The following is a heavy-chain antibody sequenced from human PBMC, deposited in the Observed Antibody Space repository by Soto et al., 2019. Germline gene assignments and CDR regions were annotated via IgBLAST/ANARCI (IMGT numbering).Heavy chain of an antibody. J-gene: IGHJ6*02. V-gene: IGHV3-30*03. CDR2: ISYDGSNK. Sequence: QVQLVESGGGVVQPGRSLRLSCAASGFTFSSYGMHWVRQAPGKGLEWVAVISYDGSNKYYADSVKGRFTISRDNSKNTLYLQMNSLRAEDTAVYYCATDSSSWYESSYGMDVWGQGTTVTVSS. CDR3: ATDSSSWYESSYGMDV. D-gene: IGHD6-13*01. CDR1: GFTFSSYG.